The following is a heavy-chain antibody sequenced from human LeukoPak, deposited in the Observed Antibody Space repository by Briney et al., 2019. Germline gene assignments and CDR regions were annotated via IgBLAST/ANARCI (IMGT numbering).Heavy chain of an antibody. J-gene: IGHJ3*02. CDR1: GFTFSDYY. CDR2: ISSSGSTI. Sequence: PGGSLRLSCAASGFTFSDYYMSWIRQAPGKGLEWVSYISSSGSTIYYADSVKGRFTISRDNAKNSLYLQMNRLRGEDTAVYYCARGDFWSGPFTDAFDIWGQGTMVTVSS. V-gene: IGHV3-11*04. D-gene: IGHD3-3*01. CDR3: ARGDFWSGPFTDAFDI.